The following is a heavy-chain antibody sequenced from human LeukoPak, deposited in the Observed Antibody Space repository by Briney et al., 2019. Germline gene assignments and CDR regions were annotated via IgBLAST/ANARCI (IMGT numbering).Heavy chain of an antibody. Sequence: PGESLKISCEASGYRFTNYWIAWVRQMPGKGLEWMGIIYPGDSDTRYNPSFQGQVTISADKSISTAYLQWSSLKASDTAMYYCARQRFGELFHDAFDIWGQGTLVTVSS. V-gene: IGHV5-51*01. J-gene: IGHJ3*02. CDR2: IYPGDSDT. CDR3: ARQRFGELFHDAFDI. D-gene: IGHD3-10*01. CDR1: GYRFTNYW.